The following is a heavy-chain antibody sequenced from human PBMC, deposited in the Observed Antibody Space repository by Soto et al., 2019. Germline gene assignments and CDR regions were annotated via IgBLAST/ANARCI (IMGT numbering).Heavy chain of an antibody. CDR1: GYTFTSYA. D-gene: IGHD6-19*01. V-gene: IGHV1-3*01. J-gene: IGHJ6*02. CDR3: AAQAVAGGANYYGRDV. CDR2: INAGNGNT. Sequence: GASVKVSCKASGYTFTSYAMHWVRQAPGQRLEWMGWINAGNGNTKYSQKFQGRVTITRDTSASTAYMELSSLRSEDTAVYYCAAQAVAGGANYYGRDVWGQGTTVTVSS.